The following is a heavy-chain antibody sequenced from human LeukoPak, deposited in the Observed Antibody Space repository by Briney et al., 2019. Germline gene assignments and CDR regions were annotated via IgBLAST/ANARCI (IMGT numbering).Heavy chain of an antibody. V-gene: IGHV4-34*01. CDR3: ARVPLVVAAMGGAFDI. D-gene: IGHD2-15*01. Sequence: SETLSLTCAAYGGSFSGYYWSWIRQPPGKGLEYIGEINHSGSTNYNPSLKSRVTISVDTSKNQFSLKLSSVTAADTAVYYRARVPLVVAAMGGAFDIWGQGTMVTVSS. CDR2: INHSGST. J-gene: IGHJ3*02. CDR1: GGSFSGYY.